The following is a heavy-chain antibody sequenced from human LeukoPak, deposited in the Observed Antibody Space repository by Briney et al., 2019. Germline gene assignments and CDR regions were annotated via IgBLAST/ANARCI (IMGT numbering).Heavy chain of an antibody. CDR2: IYFSGST. J-gene: IGHJ4*02. CDR1: GASIRRGTDY. V-gene: IGHV4-39*01. CDR3: ARGQRWLQSPTS. Sequence: PSETLSLTCTVSGASIRRGTDYWVRMRQPPGKQPEWIGSIYFSGSTHYNPSLKTRLAMSVDTPKNQFSLKLSSVTAADTAVYYCARGQRWLQSPTSWGQGTLVTVSS. D-gene: IGHD5-24*01.